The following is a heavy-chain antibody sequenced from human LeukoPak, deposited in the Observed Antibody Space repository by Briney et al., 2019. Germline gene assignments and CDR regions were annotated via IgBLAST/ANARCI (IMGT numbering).Heavy chain of an antibody. CDR1: GGSISSYY. D-gene: IGHD1-14*01. V-gene: IGHV4-59*08. CDR3: ARHSRTNHNYLDY. Sequence: PSETLSLTCTVSGGSISSYYWSWFRQPPGKGLEWVGYIYYSGSTNYNPSLKSRVTISVDTSKNQFSLKLRSVTAADTAVYYCARHSRTNHNYLDYWGQGALVTVSS. CDR2: IYYSGST. J-gene: IGHJ4*02.